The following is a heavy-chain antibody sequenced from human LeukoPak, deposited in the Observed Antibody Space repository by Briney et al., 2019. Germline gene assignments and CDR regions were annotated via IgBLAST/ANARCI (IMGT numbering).Heavy chain of an antibody. D-gene: IGHD6-13*01. CDR2: ISYDGSNK. Sequence: PGGSLRLSCAASGFTFSSYGMHWVRQAPGKGLEWVAVISYDGSNKYYADSVKGRFTISRDNSKNTLYLQMNSLRAEDTAVYYCAKDQTAAGGYDAFDIWGQGTMVTVSS. CDR3: AKDQTAAGGYDAFDI. J-gene: IGHJ3*02. V-gene: IGHV3-30*18. CDR1: GFTFSSYG.